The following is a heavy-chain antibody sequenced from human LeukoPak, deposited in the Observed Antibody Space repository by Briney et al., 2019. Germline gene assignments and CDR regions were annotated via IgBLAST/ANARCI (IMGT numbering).Heavy chain of an antibody. CDR2: ISSSSSYT. V-gene: IGHV3-11*06. D-gene: IGHD3-22*01. J-gene: IGHJ4*02. Sequence: GGSLRLSCAASGFTFSDYYMSWIRQAPGKGLEWVSYISSSSSYTRYSDSVKGRFTISRDNAKNSLFLQMNSLRAEDTAVYYCARDLYDSGGYSSPIDYWGQGTLVTVSS. CDR3: ARDLYDSGGYSSPIDY. CDR1: GFTFSDYY.